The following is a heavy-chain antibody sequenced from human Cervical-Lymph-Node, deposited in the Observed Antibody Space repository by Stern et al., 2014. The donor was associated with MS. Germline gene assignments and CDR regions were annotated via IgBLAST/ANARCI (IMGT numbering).Heavy chain of an antibody. CDR3: ARDGSTMYKDFWSGFYSMDV. CDR2: IWTEGSDK. J-gene: IGHJ6*02. V-gene: IGHV3-33*01. D-gene: IGHD3-3*01. Sequence: QVQLVQSGGGVVQPGRSLRLSCAASGFTFSSHGMHWVRQAPGKGLELLALIWTEGSDKYYADSVKGRFIISRDNSDNTLYLQMNSLRADDTAVYYCARDGSTMYKDFWSGFYSMDVWGQGTTVTISS. CDR1: GFTFSSHG.